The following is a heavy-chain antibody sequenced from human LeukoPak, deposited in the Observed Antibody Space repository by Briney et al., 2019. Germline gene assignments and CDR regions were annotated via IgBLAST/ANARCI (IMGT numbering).Heavy chain of an antibody. Sequence: SETLSLTCSVSGDSISSSNWWIWLRQPPGKGLEWIGEIYHSGRGGTNYNPSLKSRATISIDNAKNQFSLMVRSVTAADTAVYFCARDNPRTTTYSSGSSFDFWGQGNLVTVSS. CDR3: ARDNPRTTTYSSGSSFDF. CDR1: GDSISSSNW. V-gene: IGHV4-4*02. D-gene: IGHD6-19*01. J-gene: IGHJ4*02. CDR2: IYHSGRGGT.